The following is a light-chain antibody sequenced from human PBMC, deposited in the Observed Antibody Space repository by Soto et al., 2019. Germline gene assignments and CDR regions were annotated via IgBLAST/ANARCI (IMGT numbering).Light chain of an antibody. Sequence: NFMLTQPHSVSESPGKTVTISCTRSSGSIASSYVQWYQLRPGSFPTTVSYEDDQRTAGVPDRFSGSVDTSSNSASLTISGLETEDAADYFCQSYDTTLLVFGGGTKLTVL. J-gene: IGLJ2*01. V-gene: IGLV6-57*01. CDR3: QSYDTTLLV. CDR2: EDD. CDR1: SGSIASSY.